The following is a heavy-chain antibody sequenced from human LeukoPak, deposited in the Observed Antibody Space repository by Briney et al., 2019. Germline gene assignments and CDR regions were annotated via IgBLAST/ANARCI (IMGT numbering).Heavy chain of an antibody. J-gene: IGHJ5*02. V-gene: IGHV4-39*07. CDR2: IYYSGST. CDR1: GGSISSSSYY. Sequence: SETLSLTCTVSGGSISSSSYYWGWIRQPPGKGLEWIGSIYYSGSTYYNPSLKSRVPISVDTSKNQFSLKLSSVTAADTAVYYCARDPIAAAGTLSPNFEEYNWFDPWGQGTLVTVSS. D-gene: IGHD6-13*01. CDR3: ARDPIAAAGTLSPNFEEYNWFDP.